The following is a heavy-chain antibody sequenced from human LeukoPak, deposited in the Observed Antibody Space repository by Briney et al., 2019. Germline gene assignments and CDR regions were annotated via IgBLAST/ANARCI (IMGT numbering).Heavy chain of an antibody. CDR3: AKDQRYYGSGSPLDY. CDR1: GFDFSSYG. V-gene: IGHV3-30*18. D-gene: IGHD3-10*01. Sequence: GGSLRLSCAASGFDFSSYGLHWVRQAPGKGLEWVAVISYDGSNKYYADSVKGRFTISRDNSKNTLYLQMNSLRAEDTAVYYCAKDQRYYGSGSPLDYWGQGTLVTVSS. J-gene: IGHJ4*02. CDR2: ISYDGSNK.